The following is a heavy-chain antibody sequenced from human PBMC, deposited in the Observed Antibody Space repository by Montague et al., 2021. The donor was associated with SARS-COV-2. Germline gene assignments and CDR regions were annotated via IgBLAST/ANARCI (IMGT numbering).Heavy chain of an antibody. D-gene: IGHD3-16*01. CDR2: IYYSGST. J-gene: IGHJ6*02. CDR1: GGSISGSTYY. CDR3: AREGARWGNPPGGAMDV. Sequence: SETLSLTCTVSGGSISGSTYYWGWIRQPPGKGLEWIGNIYYSGSTYSNPSLKIRVTISVDTSKNQFSLKLSSVTAADTAVFYCAREGARWGNPPGGAMDVWGQGITVTVSS. V-gene: IGHV4-39*07.